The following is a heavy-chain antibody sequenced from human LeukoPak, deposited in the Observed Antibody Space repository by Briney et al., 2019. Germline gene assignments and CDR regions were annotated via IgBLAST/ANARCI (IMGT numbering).Heavy chain of an antibody. D-gene: IGHD3-22*01. V-gene: IGHV4-61*08. J-gene: IGHJ6*03. CDR2: IYYSGST. CDR3: ARNYYDSSGYPYYYYYMDV. CDR1: GGSVSSGDYY. Sequence: TSETLSLTCTVSGGSVSSGDYYWSWIRQPPGKGLEWIGYIYYSGSTNYNPSLKGRVTISVDTSKNQFSLKLSSVTAADTAVYYCARNYYDSSGYPYYYYYMDVWGKGTTVTISS.